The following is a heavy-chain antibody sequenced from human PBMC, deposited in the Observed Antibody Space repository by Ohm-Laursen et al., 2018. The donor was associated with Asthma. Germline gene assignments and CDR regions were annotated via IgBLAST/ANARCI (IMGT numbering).Heavy chain of an antibody. CDR2: IIPIFGTA. Sequence: GASVKVSCNASGYTFTSYGISWVRQAPGQGLEWMGGIIPIFGTANYAQKFQGRVTITADESTSTAYMELSSLRSEDTAVYYCARDEYCSGGSCYDENWFDPWGQGTLVTVSS. D-gene: IGHD2-15*01. V-gene: IGHV1-69*13. CDR1: GYTFTSYG. CDR3: ARDEYCSGGSCYDENWFDP. J-gene: IGHJ5*02.